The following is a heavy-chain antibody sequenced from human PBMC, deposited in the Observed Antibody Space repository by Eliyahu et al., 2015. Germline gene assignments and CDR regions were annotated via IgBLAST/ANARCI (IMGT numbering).Heavy chain of an antibody. CDR2: IYYSGST. J-gene: IGHJ4*02. CDR3: ARAIRGYYDNSYYPEGFDS. Sequence: VKPSETLSLTCTVSGGSISSYYWSWIRQPPGKGLECIGYIYYSGSTNYNPSLKSRVTISLDTSKKQFSLKLSSVTAADTAVYYCARAIRGYYDNSYYPEGFDSWGQGTLVTVSS. CDR1: GGSISSYY. V-gene: IGHV4-59*01. D-gene: IGHD3-22*01.